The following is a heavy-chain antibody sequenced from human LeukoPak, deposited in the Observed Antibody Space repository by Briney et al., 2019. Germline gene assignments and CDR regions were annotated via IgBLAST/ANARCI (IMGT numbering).Heavy chain of an antibody. Sequence: ASVKVSCKASGYTFTSYYMHWVRQAPGQGLEWMGIINPSGGSTSYAQKFQGRVTMTRDTSTSTVYMELSSLRSEDTAVCYCARGCGGDCYATNFDYWGQGTLVTVSS. CDR1: GYTFTSYY. CDR2: INPSGGST. CDR3: ARGCGGDCYATNFDY. J-gene: IGHJ4*02. V-gene: IGHV1-46*01. D-gene: IGHD2-21*02.